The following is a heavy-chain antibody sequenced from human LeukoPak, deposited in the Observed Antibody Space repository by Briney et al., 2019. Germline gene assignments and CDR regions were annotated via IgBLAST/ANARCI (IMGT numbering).Heavy chain of an antibody. Sequence: GRSLTLSCAASGFTFSSYAMHWVRQAPGKGLVCVAVISYDGSNKYYTDSVKGRFTISRDNSKNTLYLQMNSLRAEDTAVYYCARDPFDFWSGYYSYYFDYWGQGTLVTVSS. CDR2: ISYDGSNK. J-gene: IGHJ4*02. CDR1: GFTFSSYA. D-gene: IGHD3-3*01. V-gene: IGHV3-30*04. CDR3: ARDPFDFWSGYYSYYFDY.